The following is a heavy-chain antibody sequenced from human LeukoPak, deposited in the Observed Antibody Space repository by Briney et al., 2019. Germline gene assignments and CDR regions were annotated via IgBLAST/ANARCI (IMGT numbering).Heavy chain of an antibody. J-gene: IGHJ4*02. CDR2: ISSDGSNK. D-gene: IGHD4-17*01. CDR1: GFTFSRYT. CDR3: ASTVTTTY. V-gene: IGHV3-30*04. Sequence: GGSLRLSCAASGFTFSRYTIHWVRQAPGKGLEWVAVISSDGSNKYYSDSVKGRFTISRDNSKNTLFLQMNSLRTEDTAVYYCASTVTTTYWGQGTLVTVSS.